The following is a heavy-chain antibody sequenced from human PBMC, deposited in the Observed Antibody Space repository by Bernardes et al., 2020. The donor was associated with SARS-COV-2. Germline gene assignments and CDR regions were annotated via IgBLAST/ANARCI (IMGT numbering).Heavy chain of an antibody. CDR2: ISGGGDST. CDR1: GFTFSSYS. Sequence: GGSLRLSCAASGFTFSSYSFKWVRQAPGKGPEWVYSISGGGDSTTYADSMKGRFTISRDNAKNLLYLQMNSLRVEDTAVYYCAREIDIPVGGKFRPPDYWGLGTRVTVAS. D-gene: IGHD2-15*01. CDR3: AREIDIPVGGKFRPPDY. V-gene: IGHV3-21*06. J-gene: IGHJ4*01.